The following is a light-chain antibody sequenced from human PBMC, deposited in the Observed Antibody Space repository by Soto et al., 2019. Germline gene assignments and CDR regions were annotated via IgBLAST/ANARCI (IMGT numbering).Light chain of an antibody. V-gene: IGKV3-11*01. CDR2: DAS. J-gene: IGKJ2*01. CDR1: QSVSSY. Sequence: EIVLTQSPATLSLSPGERATLSCRASQSVSSYLAWYQQKPGQAPRLLIHDASNRATGIPARFSGSGSGTDVTLTSSSLEPEDFAVYYCQQRGNWPPYTFGQGTKLESK. CDR3: QQRGNWPPYT.